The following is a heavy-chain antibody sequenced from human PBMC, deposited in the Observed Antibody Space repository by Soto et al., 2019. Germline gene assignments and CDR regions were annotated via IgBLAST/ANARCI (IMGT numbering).Heavy chain of an antibody. CDR2: VSNEGTTE. D-gene: IGHD3-16*01. J-gene: IGHJ6*02. CDR3: ARGGPRSTYFYYGMDV. CDR1: GFTFSSYA. Sequence: GGSLRLSCAASGFTFSSYAVHWVRQAPGKGLEWVALVSNEGTTEYYADSVKGRITLSRDNSRDTLFLQITSLRPEDTAVYYCARGGPRSTYFYYGMDVWGQGTTVTSP. V-gene: IGHV3-30*04.